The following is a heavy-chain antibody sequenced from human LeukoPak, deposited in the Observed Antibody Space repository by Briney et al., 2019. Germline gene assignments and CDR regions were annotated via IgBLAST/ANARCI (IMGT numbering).Heavy chain of an antibody. J-gene: IGHJ3*02. CDR2: IFYSGST. V-gene: IGHV4-39*07. D-gene: IGHD4-17*01. CDR1: SGSIRNSNYF. Sequence: SESLSLTCSVASGSIRNSNYFWGWIRQPPGKGLEWIGSIFYSGSTDYNPSLKSRVTISVDTSKNQFSLKLSSVTAADTAIYYCTREYGFMTTVFHAFDIWGQGTMVTVSS. CDR3: TREYGFMTTVFHAFDI.